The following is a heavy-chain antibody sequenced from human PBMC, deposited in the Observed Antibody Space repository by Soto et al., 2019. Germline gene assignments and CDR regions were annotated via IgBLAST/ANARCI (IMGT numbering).Heavy chain of an antibody. J-gene: IGHJ4*02. D-gene: IGHD6-13*01. CDR1: GGTFRSYR. V-gene: IGHV1-69*13. Sequence: SVKVSCKASGGTFRSYRFNWVRQARGQGLEWLGGIVPIYRTADYAQKFQGRVTITADESTRTDYMELSSLKSQDTALYYCARDSGAKLSSSWGQGTLVTVSS. CDR2: IVPIYRTA. CDR3: ARDSGAKLSSS.